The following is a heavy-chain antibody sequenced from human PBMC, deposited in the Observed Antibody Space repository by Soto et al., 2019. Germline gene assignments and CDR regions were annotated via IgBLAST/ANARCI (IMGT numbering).Heavy chain of an antibody. CDR1: GDSVSNNSAA. V-gene: IGHV6-1*01. Sequence: SQTLSLTCAISGDSVSNNSAAWNLIMQSPSRGLEWLGRTYYRSKWFNNYALSVKGRITINPDTSKNQFSLQLNSVTPEDTAVYYCAREGRLAASIFHNWFDPWGQGTLVTVSS. J-gene: IGHJ5*02. D-gene: IGHD3-3*02. CDR3: AREGRLAASIFHNWFDP. CDR2: TYYRSKWFN.